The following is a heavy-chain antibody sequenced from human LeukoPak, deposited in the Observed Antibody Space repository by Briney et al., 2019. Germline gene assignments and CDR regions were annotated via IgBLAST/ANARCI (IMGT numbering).Heavy chain of an antibody. J-gene: IGHJ5*02. CDR3: ARGPMITYNWFDP. Sequence: SETLSLTRTVSGGSISSYYWSWIRQPPGKGLEWIGYIYYSGSTNYNPSLKSRVTISVDTSKNQFSLKLSSVTAADTAVYYCARGPMITYNWFDPWGQGTLVTVSS. V-gene: IGHV4-59*01. CDR2: IYYSGST. CDR1: GGSISSYY. D-gene: IGHD3-22*01.